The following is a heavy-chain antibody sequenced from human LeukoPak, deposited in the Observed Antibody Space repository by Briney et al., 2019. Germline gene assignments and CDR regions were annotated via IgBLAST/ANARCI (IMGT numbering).Heavy chain of an antibody. D-gene: IGHD2-15*01. CDR2: INPSGGST. Sequence: ASVKVSCKASGYTFTSYYMHWVRQAPGQGLEWMGIINPSGGSTSYAQKFQGRVTMTRDTSTSTVYMELSSLRSEDTAVYYCARPHCSGGSCYRLYAFDIWGQGTMVTVSS. CDR1: GYTFTSYY. CDR3: ARPHCSGGSCYRLYAFDI. J-gene: IGHJ3*02. V-gene: IGHV1-46*01.